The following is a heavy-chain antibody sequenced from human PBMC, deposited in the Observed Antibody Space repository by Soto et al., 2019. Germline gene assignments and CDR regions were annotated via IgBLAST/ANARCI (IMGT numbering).Heavy chain of an antibody. V-gene: IGHV1-3*01. CDR2: INAGYGNT. J-gene: IGHJ4*02. CDR1: GYTFSSYA. Sequence: AAVKVSCKASGYTFSSYAMHWVRQAPGQRLEWMGWINAGYGNTKSSQKFQDRVTISRDTSASTAYMELTSLRSEDTAVYYCARDTGDGNFDLWGPGTPVTLSS. CDR3: ARDTGDGNFDL. D-gene: IGHD7-27*01.